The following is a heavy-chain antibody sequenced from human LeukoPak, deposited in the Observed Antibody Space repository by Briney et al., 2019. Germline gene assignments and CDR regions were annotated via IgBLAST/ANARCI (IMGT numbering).Heavy chain of an antibody. Sequence: GGSLRLSCAASGFTFSSYAMHWVRQAPGKGLEWVAVISYDGSNKYYTDSVKGRFTISRDNSKNTLCLQMNSLRAEDTAVYYCARESGGDCYPCPFDYWGQGTLVTVSS. CDR3: ARESGGDCYPCPFDY. D-gene: IGHD2-21*02. CDR2: ISYDGSNK. J-gene: IGHJ4*02. CDR1: GFTFSSYA. V-gene: IGHV3-30-3*01.